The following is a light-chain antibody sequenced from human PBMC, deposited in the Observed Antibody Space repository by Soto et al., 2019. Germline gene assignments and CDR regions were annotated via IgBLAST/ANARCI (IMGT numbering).Light chain of an antibody. J-gene: IGLJ1*01. CDR2: EAT. Sequence: QSVLTQPASVSGSPGQSITISCTGSQSSRRKRLTSWYQHHPGKVPKVVIFEATKRPSGVSTRFSGSKSGNTASLTISGLQAEDESDYYCSSYPDTNTYVFACGTNATVL. CDR1: QSSRRKRL. V-gene: IGLV2-23*01. CDR3: SSYPDTNTYV.